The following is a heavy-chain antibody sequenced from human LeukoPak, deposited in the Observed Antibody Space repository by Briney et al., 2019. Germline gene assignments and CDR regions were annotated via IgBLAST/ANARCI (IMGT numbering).Heavy chain of an antibody. V-gene: IGHV3-33*01. CDR2: IWYDGTNK. J-gene: IGHJ4*02. D-gene: IGHD3-22*01. Sequence: GGSLRLSCAASGFTFSSYGMHWVRQAPGKGLKWVAVIWYDGTNKYYADSVKGRFTISRDNSKNTLYLQMNSLRAEDTAVYYCARGNYYDSGGYYSFDYWGQGTLVTVSS. CDR1: GFTFSSYG. CDR3: ARGNYYDSGGYYSFDY.